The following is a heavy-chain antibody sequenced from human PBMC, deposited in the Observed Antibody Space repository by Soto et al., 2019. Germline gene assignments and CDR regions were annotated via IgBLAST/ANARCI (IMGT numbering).Heavy chain of an antibody. Sequence: QVQLVQSGAEEKKPGASVKVSCKASGYTFTSYAMHWVRQAPGQRLEWMEWINAGNGNTKYSQKFQGRVTITRDTSASTANMELSSLRSEDTAVYYCARSIVVVTALDYWGQGTLVTVSS. V-gene: IGHV1-3*05. CDR2: INAGNGNT. J-gene: IGHJ4*02. CDR3: ARSIVVVTALDY. D-gene: IGHD2-21*02. CDR1: GYTFTSYA.